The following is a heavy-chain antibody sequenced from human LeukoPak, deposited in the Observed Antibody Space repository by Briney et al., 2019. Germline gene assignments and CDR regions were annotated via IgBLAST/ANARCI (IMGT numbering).Heavy chain of an antibody. V-gene: IGHV3-30*04. J-gene: IGHJ4*02. CDR3: ASPMGRGVGYFDY. D-gene: IGHD3-10*01. CDR1: GFTFSSYA. CDR2: ISYDGSNK. Sequence: GGSLRLSCAASGFTFSSYAMHWVRQAPGKGLEWVAVISYDGSNKYYADSVKGRFTISRDNSKNTLYLQMNSLRAEDTAVYYCASPMGRGVGYFDYWGQGTLVTVSS.